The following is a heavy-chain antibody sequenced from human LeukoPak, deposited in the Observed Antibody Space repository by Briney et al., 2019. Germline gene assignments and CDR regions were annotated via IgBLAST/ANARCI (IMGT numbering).Heavy chain of an antibody. V-gene: IGHV1-2*02. J-gene: IGHJ4*02. Sequence: ASVKVSCKASGYTFTGYYMHWVRQAPGQGLEWMGWINLNNGRINYAQNFQGRATMTRDTSISTAYMELSRLRSDDTAVYYCARDPGHDTSNYGGLDFWGQGTLVTVSS. D-gene: IGHD4-11*01. CDR3: ARDPGHDTSNYGGLDF. CDR2: INLNNGRI. CDR1: GYTFTGYY.